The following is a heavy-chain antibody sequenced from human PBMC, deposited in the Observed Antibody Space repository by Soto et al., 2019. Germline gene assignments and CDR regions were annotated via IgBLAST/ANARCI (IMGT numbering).Heavy chain of an antibody. CDR3: ATGFEH. CDR2: VDSDGSGT. V-gene: IGHV3-74*01. J-gene: IGHJ4*02. Sequence: EVQLVESGGGSVQPGGSLRLSCVASGITFSGYWMHWVRQVPGKGLVWVARVDSDGSGTSYADSVKGRFTISRDNAKNTLYLQMNSLRVEDTAVYYCATGFEHGGQGIPVTVSS. CDR1: GITFSGYW.